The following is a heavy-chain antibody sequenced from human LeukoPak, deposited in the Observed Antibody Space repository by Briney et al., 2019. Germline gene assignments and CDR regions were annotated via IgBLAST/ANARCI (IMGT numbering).Heavy chain of an antibody. CDR1: GFTFSSYS. Sequence: GGSLRLSCAASGFTFSSYSMNWVRQAPGKGLEWVSYISSSSSTIYCADSVKGRFTISRDNAKNSLYLQMNSLRAEDTAVYYCAREGLDSGSYFSHSDWFDPWGQGTLVTVSS. D-gene: IGHD1-26*01. CDR2: ISSSSSTI. J-gene: IGHJ5*02. CDR3: AREGLDSGSYFSHSDWFDP. V-gene: IGHV3-48*01.